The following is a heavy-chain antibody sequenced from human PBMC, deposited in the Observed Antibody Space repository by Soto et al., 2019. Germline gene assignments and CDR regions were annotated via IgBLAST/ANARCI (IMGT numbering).Heavy chain of an antibody. CDR2: ISSSSYI. V-gene: IGHV3-21*01. CDR1: GSTFNIYS. CDR3: ARVGYYYGSGSYRGGDYFDY. J-gene: IGHJ4*02. D-gene: IGHD3-10*01. Sequence: PGGSLRLSCVASGSTFNIYSMIWVRQAPGKGLEWVSSISSSSYIYYADSVKGRFTISRDNAKNSLFLQMNSLRAEDTAVYYCARVGYYYGSGSYRGGDYFDYWGQGTLVTVSS.